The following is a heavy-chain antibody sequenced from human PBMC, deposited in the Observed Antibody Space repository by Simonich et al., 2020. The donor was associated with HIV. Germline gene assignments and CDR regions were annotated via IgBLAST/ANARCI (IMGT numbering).Heavy chain of an antibody. Sequence: QVQLQQWGAGLLKPSATLSLTCAVYVGSFSGYYWSWIRQPAGKGLEWIGEINHSGRPKYKSCIKSRVNISEDKSKIQFALKLTSVTATDTAVYYCAREKGSSYDYWGQGTLVTVSS. CDR3: AREKGSSYDY. D-gene: IGHD6-13*01. CDR2: INHSGRP. CDR1: VGSFSGYY. V-gene: IGHV4-34*01. J-gene: IGHJ4*02.